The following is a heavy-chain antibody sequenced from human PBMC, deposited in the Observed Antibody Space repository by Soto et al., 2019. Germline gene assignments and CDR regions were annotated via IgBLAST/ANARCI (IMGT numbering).Heavy chain of an antibody. Sequence: SETLSLTCYVSGFSISSGFYWGWVRQPPGKGLEWIGAIYHSGTTYFNPSLKSRVTMAIDTSKNQFSLSLASVAAADTAMYYCARGMNPQDYWGQGTLVTVSS. CDR1: GFSISSGFY. D-gene: IGHD6-13*01. CDR3: ARGMNPQDY. J-gene: IGHJ4*01. V-gene: IGHV4-38-2*01. CDR2: IYHSGTT.